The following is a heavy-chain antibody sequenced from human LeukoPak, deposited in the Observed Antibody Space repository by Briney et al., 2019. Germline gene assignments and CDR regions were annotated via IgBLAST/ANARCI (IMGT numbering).Heavy chain of an antibody. D-gene: IGHD2-2*02. Sequence: SETLSLTCAVYGGSFSGYYWSWIRQPPGKGLEWIGEINHSGSTNYNPSLKSRVTISVDTSKNQFSLKLSSVTAADTAVYYCARHQVLIRKVVVPAAIRGRIVGLIDYWGQGTLVTVSS. CDR1: GGSFSGYY. CDR2: INHSGST. J-gene: IGHJ4*02. CDR3: ARHQVLIRKVVVPAAIRGRIVGLIDY. V-gene: IGHV4-34*01.